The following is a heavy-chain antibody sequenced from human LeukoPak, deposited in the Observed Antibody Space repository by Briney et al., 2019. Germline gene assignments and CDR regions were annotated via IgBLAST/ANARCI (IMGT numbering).Heavy chain of an antibody. CDR1: GGSFSGYY. CDR3: ARSSWDILTGYSAFDP. V-gene: IGHV4-34*01. Sequence: SETLSLTCAVYGGSFSGYYWSWIRQPPGKGLEWIGEINHSGSTNYNPSIKSRVTISVDTSKNQFSLKLSSVTAADTAVYYCARSSWDILTGYSAFDPWGQGTLVTVSS. D-gene: IGHD3-9*01. CDR2: INHSGST. J-gene: IGHJ5*02.